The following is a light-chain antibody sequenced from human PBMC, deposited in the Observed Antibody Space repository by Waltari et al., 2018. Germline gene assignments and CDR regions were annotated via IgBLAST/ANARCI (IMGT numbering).Light chain of an antibody. CDR3: VSYTTISTWV. CDR2: DVS. Sequence: NQQHPGKAPKVIIYDVSKRPSGVSNRFSGSKSGNTASLIISGLQADDEADYYCVSYTTISTWVFGGGTKLTVL. V-gene: IGLV2-14*04. J-gene: IGLJ3*02.